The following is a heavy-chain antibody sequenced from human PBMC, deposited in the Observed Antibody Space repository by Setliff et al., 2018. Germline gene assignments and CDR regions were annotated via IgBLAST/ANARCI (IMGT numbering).Heavy chain of an antibody. CDR2: IYIGGSA. CDR3: AREQWLDPPGYYYMDV. V-gene: IGHV4-4*07. CDR1: GGSISSYY. Sequence: TSETLSLTCTVSGGSISSYYWSWIRQPAWKGLEWIVHIYIGGSANYNPSLKSRATMSIDTSKNQFSLKLNSVTAADMAVYYCAREQWLDPPGYYYMDVWAKGTTVTVSS. J-gene: IGHJ6*03. D-gene: IGHD6-19*01.